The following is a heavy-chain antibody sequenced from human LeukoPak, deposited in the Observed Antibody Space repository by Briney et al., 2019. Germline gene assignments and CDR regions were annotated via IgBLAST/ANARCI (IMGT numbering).Heavy chain of an antibody. J-gene: IGHJ4*02. Sequence: ASVKVSCKASRYTFTSYAMHWVRQAPGQRLEWMGWINAGNGNTKYSQKFQGRVTITRDTSASTAYMELSSLRSEDTAVYYCARGAHAEHDFWSGYPYYFDYWGQGTLVTVSS. D-gene: IGHD3-3*01. CDR3: ARGAHAEHDFWSGYPYYFDY. CDR1: RYTFTSYA. CDR2: INAGNGNT. V-gene: IGHV1-3*01.